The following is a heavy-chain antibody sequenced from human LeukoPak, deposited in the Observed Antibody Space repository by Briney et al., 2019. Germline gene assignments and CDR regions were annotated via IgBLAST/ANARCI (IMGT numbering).Heavy chain of an antibody. CDR3: ASSSSSPHYFDY. V-gene: IGHV4-59*08. CDR1: GGSMSSYY. Sequence: SETLSLTCTVSGGSMSSYYWTWIRQPPGQGLEWLGYIYYSGSTYYNPSLKSRVTISVDTSKNQFSLKLSSVTAADTAVYYCASSSSSPHYFDYWGQGTLVTVSS. J-gene: IGHJ4*02. CDR2: IYYSGST. D-gene: IGHD6-6*01.